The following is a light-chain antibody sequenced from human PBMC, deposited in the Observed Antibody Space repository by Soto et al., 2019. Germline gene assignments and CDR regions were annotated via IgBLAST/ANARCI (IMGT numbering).Light chain of an antibody. CDR2: DDT. Sequence: SYELTQPPSVSVAPGQTARITCGGNDIGDKIVHWYQQKPGQAPLLVVYDDTDRPSGIPERFSGSNSGNTATLTISRVEAGDEADYYCQVWDSSSDHGVFGGGTKLTVL. V-gene: IGLV3-21*02. CDR1: DIGDKI. J-gene: IGLJ3*02. CDR3: QVWDSSSDHGV.